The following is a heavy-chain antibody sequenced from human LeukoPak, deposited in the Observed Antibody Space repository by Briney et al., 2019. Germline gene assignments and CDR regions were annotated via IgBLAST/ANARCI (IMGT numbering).Heavy chain of an antibody. J-gene: IGHJ4*02. CDR2: INPNSGGT. CDR1: GYTFTGYY. D-gene: IGHD3-3*01. CDR3: ARAPPRNDFWSGYYSY. Sequence: VASVKVSCKASGYTFTGYYMHWVRQAPGQGLEWMGWINPNSGGTNYAQKFQGRVTMTRDTSISTAYMELSRLRSDDTAVYYCARAPPRNDFWSGYYSYWGQGTLVTVSS. V-gene: IGHV1-2*02.